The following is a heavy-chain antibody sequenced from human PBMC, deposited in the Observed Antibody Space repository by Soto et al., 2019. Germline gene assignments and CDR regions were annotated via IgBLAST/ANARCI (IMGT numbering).Heavy chain of an antibody. D-gene: IGHD1-26*01. CDR2: IYYSGST. V-gene: IGHV4-39*01. Sequence: QLQLQESGPGLVKPSETLSLTCTVSGGSISSSSYYWGWIRQPPGKGLEWIGSIYYSGSTYYNPSLKSRVTIAVDTSKNQFSLKLSSVPAADTAVYYCARLNVGAYDYWGQGTLVTVSS. J-gene: IGHJ4*02. CDR3: ARLNVGAYDY. CDR1: GGSISSSSYY.